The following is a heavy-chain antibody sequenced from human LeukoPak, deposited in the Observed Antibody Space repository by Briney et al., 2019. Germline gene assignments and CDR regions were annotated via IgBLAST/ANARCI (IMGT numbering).Heavy chain of an antibody. V-gene: IGHV3-33*01. CDR1: GFTFSSYG. Sequence: PGGSLRLSCAASGFTFSSYGMHWVRQAPGKGLEWVAVIWYDGSNKYYADSVKGRFTISRDNSKNTLYLQMNSLRAEGTAVYYCARDRSYYYYGMDVWGQGTTVTVSS. CDR3: ARDRSYYYYGMDV. J-gene: IGHJ6*02. CDR2: IWYDGSNK.